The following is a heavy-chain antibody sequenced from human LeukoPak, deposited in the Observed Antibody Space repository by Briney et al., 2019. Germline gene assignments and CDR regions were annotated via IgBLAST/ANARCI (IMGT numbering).Heavy chain of an antibody. Sequence: GGSLRLSCAASGFTVGNNYMTWVRQAPGRGLEWVSVIYAGGGTYHADSVKGRFTISRDKSKNTLYLQMNSLRAEDTAVYYCAKDTPYNYYDSSGYFGYWGQGTLVTVSS. J-gene: IGHJ4*02. CDR3: AKDTPYNYYDSSGYFGY. D-gene: IGHD3-22*01. V-gene: IGHV3-66*02. CDR1: GFTVGNNY. CDR2: IYAGGGT.